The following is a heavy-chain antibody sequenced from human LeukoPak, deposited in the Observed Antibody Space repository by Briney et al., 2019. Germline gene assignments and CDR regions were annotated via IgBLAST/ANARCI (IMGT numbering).Heavy chain of an antibody. CDR2: IYTSGST. V-gene: IGHV4-4*07. CDR1: GGSISSYY. CDR3: ARGYCSSTSCPPRYYYMDV. Sequence: SETLSLTCTVSGGSISSYYWSWIRQPAGKGLEWIGRIYTSGSTNYNPSLKSRVTMSVDTSKNQFSLKLSSVTAADTAVYYCARGYCSSTSCPPRYYYMDVWGKGTTVTVSS. J-gene: IGHJ6*03. D-gene: IGHD2-2*01.